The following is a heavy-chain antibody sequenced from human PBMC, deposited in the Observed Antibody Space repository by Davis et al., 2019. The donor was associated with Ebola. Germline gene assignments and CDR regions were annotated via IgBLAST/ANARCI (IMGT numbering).Heavy chain of an antibody. D-gene: IGHD2-21*01. CDR2: ISSNGGST. J-gene: IGHJ4*02. CDR3: ARDGDRRQKYYFDY. V-gene: IGHV3-64D*06. CDR1: GFTFSSYA. Sequence: GESLKISCSASGFTFSSYAMHWVRQAPGKGLEYVSAISSNGGSTYYADSVKGRFTIYRDNSKNTLYLQMSSLRAEDTAVYYCARDGDRRQKYYFDYWGQGTLVTVSS.